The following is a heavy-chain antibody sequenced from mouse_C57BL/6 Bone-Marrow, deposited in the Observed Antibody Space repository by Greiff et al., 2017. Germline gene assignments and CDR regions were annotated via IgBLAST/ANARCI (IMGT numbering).Heavy chain of an antibody. CDR2: ISNGGGST. V-gene: IGHV5-12*01. CDR1: GFTFSDYY. D-gene: IGHD1-1*01. Sequence: EVKLEESGGGLVQPGGSLKLSCAASGFTFSDYYMYWVRQTPEKRLEWVAYISNGGGSTYYPDTVKGRFTISRDNAKNTLYLQMSRLKSEDTAMYYCARHYGSSYYAMDYWGQGTSVTVSS. J-gene: IGHJ4*01. CDR3: ARHYGSSYYAMDY.